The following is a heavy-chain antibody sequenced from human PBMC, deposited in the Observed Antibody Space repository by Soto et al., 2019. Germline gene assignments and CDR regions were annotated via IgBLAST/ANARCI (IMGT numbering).Heavy chain of an antibody. CDR2: INPNSGGT. CDR1: GYTVTDLS. CDR3: ARDKGGPFDI. J-gene: IGHJ3*02. Sequence: GASVKVSCKVSGYTVTDLSIHWVRQAPGQGLEWMGWINPNSGGTNYAQKFQGWVTMTRDTSISTAYMELSRLRSDGTAVYYRARDKGGPFDIWGQGTMVTVSS. V-gene: IGHV1-2*04.